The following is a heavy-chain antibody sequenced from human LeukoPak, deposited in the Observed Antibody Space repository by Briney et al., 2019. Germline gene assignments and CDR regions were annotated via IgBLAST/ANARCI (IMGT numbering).Heavy chain of an antibody. CDR3: ASCNDYGDSFDY. D-gene: IGHD4-17*01. CDR2: IYSGGST. J-gene: IGHJ4*02. V-gene: IGHV3-53*01. Sequence: GGSLRLSCAASGFTFSSYAMSWVRQAPGKGLEWVSVIYSGGSTYYADSVKGRFTISRDNSKNTLYLQMNSLRAEDTAVYYCASCNDYGDSFDYWGQGTLVTVSS. CDR1: GFTFSSYA.